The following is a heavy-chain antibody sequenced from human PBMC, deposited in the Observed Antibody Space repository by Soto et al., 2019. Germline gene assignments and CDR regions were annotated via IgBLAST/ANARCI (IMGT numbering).Heavy chain of an antibody. V-gene: IGHV3-30*18. J-gene: IGHJ6*01. CDR1: GFTFGSYG. CDR2: ISYDGSNK. CDR3: AKDRVDTAMVRLSYYYGMDV. Sequence: GGSLRLSCAASGFTFGSYGMHWVRQAPGKGLEWVAVISYDGSNKYYADSVKGRFTISRDNSKNTLYLQMNSLRAEDTAVYYCAKDRVDTAMVRLSYYYGMDVWGQGPTVTVSS. D-gene: IGHD5-18*01.